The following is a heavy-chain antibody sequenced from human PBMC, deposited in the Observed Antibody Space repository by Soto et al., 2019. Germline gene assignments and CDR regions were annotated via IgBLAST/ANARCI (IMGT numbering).Heavy chain of an antibody. CDR1: GLTFSSYA. Sequence: GGSLRLSCAASGLTFSSYAMSWVRQAPGGGLEWVSGIIGSGADTYYAESVKGRFTISRDNSKNTLYLQMSSLRAEDTAVYYCAKVPYDIVTGYYNYWGQGTLVTVSS. V-gene: IGHV3-23*01. D-gene: IGHD3-9*01. J-gene: IGHJ4*02. CDR2: IIGSGADT. CDR3: AKVPYDIVTGYYNY.